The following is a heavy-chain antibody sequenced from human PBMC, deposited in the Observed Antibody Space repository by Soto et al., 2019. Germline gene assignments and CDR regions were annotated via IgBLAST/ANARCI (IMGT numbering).Heavy chain of an antibody. Sequence: QVQLVQSGAEVKKPGASVKVSCKASGYTFTSYGISWVRQAPGQGLEWMGWISAYNGNTNYAQKLQGRVTMTTDTNTNTAYMELRSRRSDDTAEYDGARVKYRPPYYYYYGMDVWGQGTTVTVSS. J-gene: IGHJ6*02. CDR1: GYTFTSYG. D-gene: IGHD2-2*02. CDR2: ISAYNGNT. CDR3: ARVKYRPPYYYYYGMDV. V-gene: IGHV1-18*01.